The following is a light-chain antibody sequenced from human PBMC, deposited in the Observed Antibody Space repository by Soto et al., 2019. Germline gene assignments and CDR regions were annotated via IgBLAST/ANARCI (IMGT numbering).Light chain of an antibody. V-gene: IGLV2-14*01. J-gene: IGLJ3*02. CDR3: SSFTTITTLEV. Sequence: QSALTQPASVSGSPGQSITISCTGTSSDVGGYNYVSWYQQHPGKAPKLIIYEASARPSGVSDRFSGSKSGNTASLTISGLQAEDEADYYCSSFTTITTLEVFGGGTKLTVL. CDR2: EAS. CDR1: SSDVGGYNY.